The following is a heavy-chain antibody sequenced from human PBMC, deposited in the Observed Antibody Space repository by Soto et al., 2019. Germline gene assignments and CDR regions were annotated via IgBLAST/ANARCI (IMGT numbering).Heavy chain of an antibody. CDR1: GGSFSGYY. J-gene: IGHJ6*02. CDR3: ARNGSYYDFWSGYYFGGGMDV. Sequence: QVQLQQWGAGLLKPSETLSLTCAVYGGSFSGYYWSWIRQPPGKGLEWIGEINHSGSTNYNPSLKGRVTIPVETSKNQFSLKLSSVTAADTAVYYCARNGSYYDFWSGYYFGGGMDVWGQGTTVTVSS. V-gene: IGHV4-34*01. D-gene: IGHD3-3*01. CDR2: INHSGST.